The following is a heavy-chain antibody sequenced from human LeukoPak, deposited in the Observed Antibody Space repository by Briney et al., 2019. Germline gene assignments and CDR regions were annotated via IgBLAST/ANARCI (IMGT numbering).Heavy chain of an antibody. J-gene: IGHJ6*03. D-gene: IGHD2-2*01. CDR1: GGSISSYY. CDR2: IYYSGST. V-gene: IGHV4-59*01. CDR3: ARDQHCSSTGCYGSQVSYYMDV. Sequence: SETLSLTCTVSGGSISSYYWSWIRQPPGKGLEWIGYIYYSGSTNYNPSLKSRVTISVDTSKNQFSLKLSSVTAADTAVYYCARDQHCSSTGCYGSQVSYYMDVWGKGTTVTVSS.